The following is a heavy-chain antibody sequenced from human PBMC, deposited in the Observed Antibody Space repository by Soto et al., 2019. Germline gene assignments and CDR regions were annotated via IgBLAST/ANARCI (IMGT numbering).Heavy chain of an antibody. CDR2: VHISGHS. J-gene: IGHJ5*01. V-gene: IGHV4-4*02. Sequence: SLTCTLSGGSVRAPDWWNWVRQSPDKGLEWIAEVHISGHSNYNPSLRSRVSVSIDSSKNQFYLNLNSVTAADTDIYYCARVRQGCSANNCYFDPWGQGTQVTVSS. D-gene: IGHD1-1*01. CDR1: GGSVRAPDW. CDR3: ARVRQGCSANNCYFDP.